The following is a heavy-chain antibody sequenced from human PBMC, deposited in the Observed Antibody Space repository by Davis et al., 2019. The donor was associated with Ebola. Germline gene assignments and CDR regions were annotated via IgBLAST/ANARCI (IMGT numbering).Heavy chain of an antibody. CDR2: FYYSGST. CDR3: ARGSRYYYMDV. J-gene: IGHJ6*03. V-gene: IGHV4-61*01. CDR1: GGSVSSGSYY. Sequence: PSETLSLTCTVSGGSVSSGSYYWTWIRQPPGKGLEWVGYFYYSGSTDYNPSLKSRVTISVDTSKNQFSLKLTSVTAADTAVYYCARGSRYYYMDVWGKGTTVTVSS.